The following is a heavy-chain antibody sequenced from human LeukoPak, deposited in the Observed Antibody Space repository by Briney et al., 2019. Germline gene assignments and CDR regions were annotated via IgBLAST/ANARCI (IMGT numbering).Heavy chain of an antibody. Sequence: GGSLRLSCAASGFIFSSFWMHWVRQAPGKGLVWVSRINTDGSSTTYVDSVKGRFTISRDNAKNTLYLQMNSLRAEDTAVYYCARDGGVPAAKAFDIWGQGTMVTVSS. V-gene: IGHV3-74*03. CDR2: INTDGSST. D-gene: IGHD2-2*01. CDR1: GFIFSSFW. J-gene: IGHJ3*02. CDR3: ARDGGVPAAKAFDI.